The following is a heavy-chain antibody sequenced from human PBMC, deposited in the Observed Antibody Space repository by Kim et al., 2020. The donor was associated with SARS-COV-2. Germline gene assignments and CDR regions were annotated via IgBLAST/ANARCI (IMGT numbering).Heavy chain of an antibody. CDR2: INPNSGGT. D-gene: IGHD2-2*01. Sequence: ASVKVSCKASGYTFTGYYMHWVRQAPGQGLEWMGWINPNSGGTNYSQKFQGRVTITRDTSISTAYMELSRLRYDDTAVYYCARDGGRVVPAAMLYGWFDPWGQGTLVTVSS. CDR3: ARDGGRVVPAAMLYGWFDP. V-gene: IGHV1-2*02. J-gene: IGHJ5*02. CDR1: GYTFTGYY.